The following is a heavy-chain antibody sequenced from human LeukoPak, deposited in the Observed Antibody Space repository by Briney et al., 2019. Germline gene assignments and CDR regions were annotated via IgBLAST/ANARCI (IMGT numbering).Heavy chain of an antibody. CDR2: INGDGSER. CDR3: ARGHYGLDI. V-gene: IGHV3-7*01. Sequence: TGGSLRLSCVASGFTVSQHWTTWVRQAPGEGLEWVAHINGDGSERDSVDSGTGRFSISKDNAKNSVYLQMSSLRAEDTARYYCARGHYGLDIWGQGTMVTVSS. J-gene: IGHJ3*02. CDR1: GFTVSQHW. D-gene: IGHD4-17*01.